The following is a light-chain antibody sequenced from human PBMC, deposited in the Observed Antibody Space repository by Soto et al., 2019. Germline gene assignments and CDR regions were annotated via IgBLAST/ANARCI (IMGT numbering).Light chain of an antibody. Sequence: MVMGRFRETLAVSVGERATIKCRSSQSLLHSSDNRNYLTWYQQKPGQPPKLLIYWASTRQSGVPDRFSGSGSGTDFTLTISSLEPEDFAVYYCQQRSNWPITFGQGTRLEIK. J-gene: IGKJ5*01. V-gene: IGKV4-1*01. CDR2: WAS. CDR3: QQRSNWPIT. CDR1: QSLLHSSDNRNY.